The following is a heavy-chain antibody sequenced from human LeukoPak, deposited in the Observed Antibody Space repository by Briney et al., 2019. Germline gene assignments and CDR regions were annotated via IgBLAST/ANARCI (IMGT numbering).Heavy chain of an antibody. J-gene: IGHJ4*02. V-gene: IGHV4-39*01. Sequence: SETLSLTCTVSGGSISSSSYYRGWIRQPPGKGLEWIGSIYYSGSTYYNPSLKSRVTISVDTSKNQFSLKLSSVTATDTAVYYCARRVVGATGGGIDYWGQGTLVTVSS. CDR1: GGSISSSSYY. CDR2: IYYSGST. CDR3: ARRVVGATGGGIDY. D-gene: IGHD1-26*01.